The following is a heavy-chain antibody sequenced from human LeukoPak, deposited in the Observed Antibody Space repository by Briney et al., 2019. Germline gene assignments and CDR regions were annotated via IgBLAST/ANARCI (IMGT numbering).Heavy chain of an antibody. CDR3: YYYDSRGLDY. J-gene: IGHJ4*02. D-gene: IGHD3-22*01. CDR2: IIPILGIA. V-gene: IGHV1-69*02. Sequence: MGRIIPILGIANYAQKFQGRVTITADKSTSTAYMELSSLRSEDTAVYYCYYYDSRGLDYWGQGTLVTVSS.